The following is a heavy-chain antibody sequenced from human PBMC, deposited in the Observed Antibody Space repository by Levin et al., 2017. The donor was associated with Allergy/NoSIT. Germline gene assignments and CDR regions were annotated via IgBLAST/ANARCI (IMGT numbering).Heavy chain of an antibody. V-gene: IGHV4-34*01. CDR3: ARGLPRYGSGSYYLDY. CDR2: INHSGST. D-gene: IGHD3-10*01. Sequence: PSETLSLTCAVYGGSFSGYYWSWIRQPPGKGLEWIGEINHSGSTNYNPSLKSRVTISVDTSKNQFSLKLSSVTAADTAVYYCARGLPRYGSGSYYLDYWGQGTLVTVSS. J-gene: IGHJ4*02. CDR1: GGSFSGYY.